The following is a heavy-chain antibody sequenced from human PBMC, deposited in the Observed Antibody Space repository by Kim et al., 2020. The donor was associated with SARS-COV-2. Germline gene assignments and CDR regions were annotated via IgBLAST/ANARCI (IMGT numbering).Heavy chain of an antibody. CDR1: GFTFSSYS. CDR3: ARARIDSGYYYDFDS. J-gene: IGHJ3*02. CDR2: ISSSSSYI. D-gene: IGHD3-22*01. V-gene: IGHV3-21*01. Sequence: GGSLRLSCAASGFTFSSYSMNWVRQAPGKGLEWVSSISSSSSYIYYADSVKGRFTISRDNAKNSLYLQMNSLRAEDTAVYYCARARIDSGYYYDFDSWGQGTIVTVSS.